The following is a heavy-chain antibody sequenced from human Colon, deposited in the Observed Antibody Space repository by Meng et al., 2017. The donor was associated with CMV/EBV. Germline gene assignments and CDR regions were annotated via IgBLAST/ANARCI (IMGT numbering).Heavy chain of an antibody. CDR3: ALWWSGWKIFDC. CDR1: GDSVSSNSAA. J-gene: IGHJ4*02. D-gene: IGHD6-19*01. Sequence: ICGDSVSSNSAAWNWIRQSPSRGLEWLGRTYYRSKWLNDYAVSVKSRITLNPDTSKNQFSLQLNSVTPEDTAMSYFALWWSGWKIFDCWGQGTLVTVSS. CDR2: TYYRSKWLN. V-gene: IGHV6-1*01.